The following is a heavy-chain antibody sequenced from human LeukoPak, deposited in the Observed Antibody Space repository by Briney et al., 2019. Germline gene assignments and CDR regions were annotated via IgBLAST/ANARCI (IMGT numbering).Heavy chain of an antibody. Sequence: PGGSLRLSCAASGFTFSSYWMHWVRQTPGKGLVWVSRIKSDGSTIYADSVKGRFTISRDNAKNSLYLQMNSLRAEDTAVYYCARLLVYNSGGEAFDHWGQGTLVTVSS. CDR2: IKSDGST. V-gene: IGHV3-74*01. CDR3: ARLLVYNSGGEAFDH. J-gene: IGHJ4*02. D-gene: IGHD1-20*01. CDR1: GFTFSSYW.